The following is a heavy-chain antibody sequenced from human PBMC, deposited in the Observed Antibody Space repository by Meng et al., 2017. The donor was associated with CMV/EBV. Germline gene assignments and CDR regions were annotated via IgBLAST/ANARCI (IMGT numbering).Heavy chain of an antibody. D-gene: IGHD6-6*01. CDR1: GYTFTGYY. CDR2: INPNSGDT. J-gene: IGHJ6*02. V-gene: IGHV1-2*02. CDR3: AKFHSSSYYYYYYGMDV. Sequence: ASVKVSCKASGYTFTGYYMHWVRQAPGQGLEWMGWINPNSGDTNYAQKFQGRVTMTRDTSISTAYMELSRLRSDDTAVYYCAKFHSSSYYYYYYGMDVWGQGTTVTVSS.